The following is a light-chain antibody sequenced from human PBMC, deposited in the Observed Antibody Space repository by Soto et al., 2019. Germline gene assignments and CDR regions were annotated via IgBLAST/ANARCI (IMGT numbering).Light chain of an antibody. J-gene: IGKJ1*01. CDR3: QQRKSWPWT. V-gene: IGKV3-11*01. CDR2: DAS. CDR1: QSVVSS. Sequence: EIVLTQSPATLSLSPGESATLSCRASQSVVSSLAWYQQTPGQSPMLLIYDASTRATGIPARFSGSGSGTDFTLTISSLEPEDCAVYYCQQRKSWPWTFGQGTKVEIK.